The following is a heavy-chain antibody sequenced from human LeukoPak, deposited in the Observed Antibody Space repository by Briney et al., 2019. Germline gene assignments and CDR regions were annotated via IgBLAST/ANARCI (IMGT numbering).Heavy chain of an antibody. J-gene: IGHJ4*02. D-gene: IGHD6-13*01. CDR2: INPSGGST. CDR1: GYTFTSYY. V-gene: IGHV1-46*01. CDR3: ARDSSSLAAAGTLFDY. Sequence: ASVKVSCKASGYTFTSYYTHWVRQAPGQGLEWMGIINPSGGSTSYAQKFQGRVTMNRDMSTSTVYMELSSLRSEDTAVYYCARDSSSLAAAGTLFDYWGQGTLVTVSS.